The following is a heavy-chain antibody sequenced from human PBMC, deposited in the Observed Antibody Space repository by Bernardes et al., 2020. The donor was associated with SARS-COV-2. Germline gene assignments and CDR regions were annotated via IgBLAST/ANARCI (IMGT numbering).Heavy chain of an antibody. V-gene: IGHV3-21*01. J-gene: IGHJ4*02. CDR1: GFTFSTNS. CDR3: ASKIVGATTNC. CDR2: ISGSSDYI. D-gene: IGHD1-26*01. Sequence: GGSLRLACTASGFTFSTNSMSWVRQGPGKGLEWVSSISGSSDYIFYADSLKGRFTISRDNAKNSLYLQMNSLRAEDTAVYYCASKIVGATTNCWGQGTLVTVSS.